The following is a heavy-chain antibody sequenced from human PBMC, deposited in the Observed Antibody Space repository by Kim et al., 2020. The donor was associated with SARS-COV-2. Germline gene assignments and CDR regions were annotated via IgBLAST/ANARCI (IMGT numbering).Heavy chain of an antibody. Sequence: ASVKVSCKASGYTFTSYAMHWVRQAPGQRLEWMGWINAGNGNTKYSQKFQGRVTITRDTSASTAYMELSSLRSEDTAVYYCARDFAPGPPKYYFDYWGQGTLVTVSS. V-gene: IGHV1-3*01. CDR1: GYTFTSYA. CDR3: ARDFAPGPPKYYFDY. CDR2: INAGNGNT. J-gene: IGHJ4*02.